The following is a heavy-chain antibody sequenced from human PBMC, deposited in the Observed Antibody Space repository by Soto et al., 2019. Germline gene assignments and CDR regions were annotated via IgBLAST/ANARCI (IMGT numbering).Heavy chain of an antibody. CDR2: FIPIFGTA. J-gene: IGHJ5*02. Sequence: ASVRVSCKASGGTFSSYAISWVRQAPGQGLEWMGGFIPIFGTANYAQKFQGRVTITADESTSTAYMELSSLRSEDTAVYYCARDYKVNWRYCSGGSCYFRWFDPWGQGTLVTVSS. D-gene: IGHD2-15*01. CDR1: GGTFSSYA. CDR3: ARDYKVNWRYCSGGSCYFRWFDP. V-gene: IGHV1-69*13.